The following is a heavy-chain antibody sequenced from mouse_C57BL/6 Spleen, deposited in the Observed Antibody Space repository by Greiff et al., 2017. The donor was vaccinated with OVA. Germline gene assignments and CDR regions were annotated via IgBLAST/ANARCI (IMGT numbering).Heavy chain of an antibody. J-gene: IGHJ3*01. V-gene: IGHV5-9*04. CDR3: ARHYYDYDSWFAY. CDR2: ISGGGGNT. Sequence: EVKLMESGGGLVKPGGSLKLSCAASGFTFSSYTMSWVRQTPEKRLEWVATISGGGGNTYYPDSVKGRFTISRDNAKNTLYLQMSSLRSEDTAVYYCARHYYDYDSWFAYWGQGTLVTVSA. D-gene: IGHD2-4*01. CDR1: GFTFSSYT.